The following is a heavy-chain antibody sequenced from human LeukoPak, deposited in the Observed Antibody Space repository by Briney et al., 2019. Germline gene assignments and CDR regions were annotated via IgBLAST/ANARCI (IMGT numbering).Heavy chain of an antibody. D-gene: IGHD6-25*01. CDR2: INPNSGGT. CDR3: ARDRRSGFDI. CDR1: GYTFTRYY. Sequence: GASVKVSCKASGYTFTRYYMHWVRRAPGHGLEWMGRINPNSGGTNYAQKFQGRVTMTRDTSISTASMERSRLRSDHTAVYYCARDRRSGFDIWGQATMVTVSS. J-gene: IGHJ3*02. V-gene: IGHV1-2*06.